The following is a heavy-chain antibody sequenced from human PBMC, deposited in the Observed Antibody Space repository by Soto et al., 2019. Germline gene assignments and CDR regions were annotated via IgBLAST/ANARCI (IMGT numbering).Heavy chain of an antibody. CDR3: ARGGLEQQLVPFDY. CDR1: GFTVSSNY. V-gene: IGHV3-53*01. J-gene: IGHJ4*02. Sequence: ESLRLSCAASGFTVSSNYMSWVRQAPGKGLEWVSVIYSGGSTYYADSVKGRFTISRDNSKNTLYLQMNSLRAEDTAVYYCARGGLEQQLVPFDYWGQGTLVTVSS. CDR2: IYSGGST. D-gene: IGHD6-13*01.